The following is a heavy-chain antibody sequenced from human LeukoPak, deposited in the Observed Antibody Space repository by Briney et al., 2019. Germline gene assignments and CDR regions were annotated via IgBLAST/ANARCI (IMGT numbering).Heavy chain of an antibody. CDR2: INHSGST. J-gene: IGHJ5*02. D-gene: IGHD3-22*01. CDR1: GGSFSGYY. CDR3: ARRFPYYYDSSGYARFDP. V-gene: IGHV4-34*01. Sequence: SETLSLTCAVYGGSFSGYYWSWIRQPPGKGLEWIGEINHSGSTNYNPSLKSRVTISVDTSKNQFSLKLSSVTAADTAVYYCARRFPYYYDSSGYARFDPWGQGTLVTVSS.